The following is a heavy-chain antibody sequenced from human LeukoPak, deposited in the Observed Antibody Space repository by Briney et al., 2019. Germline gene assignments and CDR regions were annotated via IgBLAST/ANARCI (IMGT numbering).Heavy chain of an antibody. V-gene: IGHV4-34*01. CDR1: GGSFSGYY. J-gene: IGHJ4*02. CDR3: ASSGSGWDY. Sequence: PSETLSLTCAVYGGSFSGYYWIWIRQPPGKGLEWIGEINHSGSTNYNPSLKSRVTISVDTSTKQFSLKLSSVTAADTAVYYCASSGSGWDYWGQGTLVTVSS. D-gene: IGHD6-19*01. CDR2: INHSGST.